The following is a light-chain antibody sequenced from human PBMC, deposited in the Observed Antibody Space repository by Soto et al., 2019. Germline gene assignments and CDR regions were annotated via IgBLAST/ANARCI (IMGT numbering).Light chain of an antibody. V-gene: IGKV3-15*01. Sequence: EIVVTQSPGILSVSPGDRATLSCRASQSVSTNLAWYQQKPGQAPTLLIYAASTRATGIPARFTGSGYGTDFTLTISSLQSEDFAVYYCQEYSKWPLFTFGPGTRVDIK. CDR1: QSVSTN. J-gene: IGKJ3*01. CDR2: AAS. CDR3: QEYSKWPLFT.